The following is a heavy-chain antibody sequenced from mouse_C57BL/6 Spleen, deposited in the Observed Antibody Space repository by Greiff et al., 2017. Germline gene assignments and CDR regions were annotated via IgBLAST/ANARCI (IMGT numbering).Heavy chain of an antibody. CDR3: AGAAVVVHFDV. V-gene: IGHV1-82*01. J-gene: IGHJ1*03. CDR2: IYPGDGDT. Sequence: QVQLQQSGPELVKPGASVKISCKASGYAFSSSWMNWVKQRPGKGLEWIGRIYPGDGDTNYNGNFKGKATVTADKSSNPAYMQLRSLTSEDSAVYFCAGAAVVVHFDVWGTGTTVTVSA. CDR1: GYAFSSSW. D-gene: IGHD1-1*01.